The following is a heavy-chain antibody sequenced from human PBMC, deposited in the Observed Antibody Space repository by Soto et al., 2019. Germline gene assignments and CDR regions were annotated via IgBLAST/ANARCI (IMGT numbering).Heavy chain of an antibody. CDR1: GGTFSSYA. CDR3: ARVPRRYCSSTSCFLARSDP. V-gene: IGHV1-69*13. CDR2: IIPIFGTA. D-gene: IGHD2-2*01. Sequence: GASVKVSCRASGGTFSSYAISWVRQAPGQGLEWMGGIIPIFGTANYAQKFQGRVTITADEPTSTAYMELSSLRSEDTAVYYCARVPRRYCSSTSCFLARSDPWGQGTLVTVSS. J-gene: IGHJ5*02.